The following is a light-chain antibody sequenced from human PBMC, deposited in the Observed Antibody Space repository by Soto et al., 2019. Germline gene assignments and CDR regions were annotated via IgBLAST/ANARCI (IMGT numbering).Light chain of an antibody. CDR2: AAS. Sequence: EKVMTQSPDTLSVSPGERATLSCRASQSVSSHLAWYQKKPGQAPRLLIYAASTRATGIPVRFSGSGSGTEFTLTINSLQSEDFAVYYCQQYDKWPITFGQGTQLEVK. V-gene: IGKV3-15*01. CDR1: QSVSSH. J-gene: IGKJ5*01. CDR3: QQYDKWPIT.